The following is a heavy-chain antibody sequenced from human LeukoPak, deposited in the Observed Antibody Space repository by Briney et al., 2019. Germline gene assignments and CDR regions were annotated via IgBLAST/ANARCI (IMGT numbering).Heavy chain of an antibody. J-gene: IGHJ4*02. Sequence: PSQTLSLTCTVSGGSISSGGYYWSWIRQPPGKGLEWIGEINHSGSTNYNPSLKSRVTISVDTSKNQFSLKLSSVTAADTAVYYCARVKRVPRGYYDSSGYYYFDYWGQGTLVTVSS. V-gene: IGHV4-30-2*01. CDR2: INHSGST. D-gene: IGHD3-22*01. CDR3: ARVKRVPRGYYDSSGYYYFDY. CDR1: GGSISSGGYY.